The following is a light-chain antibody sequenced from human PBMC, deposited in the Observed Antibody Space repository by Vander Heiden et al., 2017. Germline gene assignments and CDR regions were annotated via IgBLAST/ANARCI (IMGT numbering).Light chain of an antibody. CDR3: SSYTSSSTWV. CDR1: SSDVGGYNY. V-gene: IGLV2-14*03. J-gene: IGLJ3*02. Sequence: GSPGQSITISCTGTSSDVGGYNYVSWYQQHPGKAPKLMIYDVSNRPSGVSNRFSGSKSGNTASLTISGLQAEDEADYYCSSYTSSSTWVFGGGTKLTVL. CDR2: DVS.